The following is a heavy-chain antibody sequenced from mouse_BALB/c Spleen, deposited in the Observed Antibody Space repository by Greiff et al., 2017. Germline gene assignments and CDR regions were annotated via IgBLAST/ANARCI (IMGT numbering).Heavy chain of an antibody. D-gene: IGHD2-3*01. CDR1: GYTFTSYY. Sequence: QVQLQQSGAELVKPGASVKLSCKASGYTFTSYYMYWVKRRPGQGLEWIGEINPSNGGTNFNEKFKSKATLTVDKSSSTAYMQLSSLTSEDSAVYYCTREDGSYWYFDVWGAGTTVTVSS. CDR3: TREDGSYWYFDV. CDR2: INPSNGGT. J-gene: IGHJ1*01. V-gene: IGHV1S81*02.